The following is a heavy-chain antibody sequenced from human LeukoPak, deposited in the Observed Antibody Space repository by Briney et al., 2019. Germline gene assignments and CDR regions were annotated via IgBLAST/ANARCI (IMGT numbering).Heavy chain of an antibody. CDR2: ISRGGRTV. CDR1: GFTFINYG. V-gene: IGHV3-48*04. D-gene: IGHD3-22*01. CDR3: ARVAMIVAKPYDN. J-gene: IGHJ4*02. Sequence: PGGSLRLSCAASGFTFINYGMSWVRQAPGKGLEWVAYISRGGRTVYYADSVKGRFTISRDSAKNALYLQMNSLRAEDTAVYYCARVAMIVAKPYDNWGQGTLVTVSS.